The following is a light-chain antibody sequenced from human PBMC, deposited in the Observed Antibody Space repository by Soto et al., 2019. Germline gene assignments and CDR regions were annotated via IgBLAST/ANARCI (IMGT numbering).Light chain of an antibody. CDR1: SSNIGSNS. Sequence: QSVLSQPPSASGTPGQRVTISCSGNSSNIGSNSGDWYQHLPGTAPKLLIYRNNQRPSGVPDRFSGSKSGTSVSLVISGLRSEDEADYHCAAWDYSLRGVVFGGGTKLTVL. CDR3: AAWDYSLRGVV. CDR2: RNN. V-gene: IGLV1-47*01. J-gene: IGLJ2*01.